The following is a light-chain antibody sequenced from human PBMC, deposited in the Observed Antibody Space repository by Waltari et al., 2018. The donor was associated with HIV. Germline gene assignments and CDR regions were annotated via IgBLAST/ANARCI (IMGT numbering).Light chain of an antibody. CDR2: GSS. J-gene: IGKJ2*01. V-gene: IGKV3-15*01. Sequence: EIVMTQSPATLSVSPGESATLSCRASQSIRSNLAWYQQKPGQAPRLLIYGSSIRATGIPARFSGSGSGTEFTLTISSLQSEDFAVYYCQQYDQWPPRYTFGQGTKMEIK. CDR3: QQYDQWPPRYT. CDR1: QSIRSN.